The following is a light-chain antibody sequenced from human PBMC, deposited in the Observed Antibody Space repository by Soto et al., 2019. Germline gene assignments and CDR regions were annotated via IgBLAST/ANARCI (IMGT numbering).Light chain of an antibody. CDR1: QSVSSSY. V-gene: IGKV3-20*01. Sequence: EMGLTQSPGTLSLSPGERATLSCRASQSVSSSYVAWYQQKPGQAPRLLIYGASSSATGIPDRFSGSGSGTDFTLTISRLEPEAFAVYYCQQYGSSPWTFGQGTKVEIK. CDR2: GAS. CDR3: QQYGSSPWT. J-gene: IGKJ1*01.